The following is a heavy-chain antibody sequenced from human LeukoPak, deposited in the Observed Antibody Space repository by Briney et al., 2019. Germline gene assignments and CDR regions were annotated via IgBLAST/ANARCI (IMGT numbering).Heavy chain of an antibody. CDR2: ISSSSSYI. Sequence: GGSLRLSCAASGFTFSSYSMNWVRQAPGKGLEWVSSISSSSSYIYYADSVKGRFTISRDNAKNSLYLRMNSLRAEGTAVYYCASYSDPIAAAGTGFDYWGQGTLVTVSS. J-gene: IGHJ4*02. D-gene: IGHD6-13*01. V-gene: IGHV3-21*01. CDR1: GFTFSSYS. CDR3: ASYSDPIAAAGTGFDY.